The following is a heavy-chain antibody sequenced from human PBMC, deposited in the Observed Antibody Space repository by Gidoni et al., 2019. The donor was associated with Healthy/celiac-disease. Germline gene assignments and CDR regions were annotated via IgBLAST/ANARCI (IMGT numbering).Heavy chain of an antibody. CDR3: ARDGSGWYRFDY. V-gene: IGHV3-66*01. CDR1: GFTVSSND. J-gene: IGHJ4*02. D-gene: IGHD6-19*01. CDR2: LYSGGST. Sequence: EVQLVESGGGLVQPGGSLRLSCAASGFTVSSNDMSWVRQAPGKGLEWVSVLYSGGSTYYADSVKCRFTSSRDNSKNPLYLQMNSLRAEDTAVYYCARDGSGWYRFDYWGQVTLVTVSA.